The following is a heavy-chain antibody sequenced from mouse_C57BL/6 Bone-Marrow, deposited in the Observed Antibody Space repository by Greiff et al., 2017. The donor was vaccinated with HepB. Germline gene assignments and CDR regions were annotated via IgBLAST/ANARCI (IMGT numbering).Heavy chain of an antibody. Sequence: EVMLVESGGGLVQSGRSLRLSCATSGFTFSDFYMEWVRQAPGKGLEWIAASRNKANDYTTEYSASVKGRFIVSRDTSQSILYLQMNALRAEDTAIYYCARDAYGHFDYWGQGTTLTVSS. V-gene: IGHV7-1*01. CDR2: SRNKANDYTT. J-gene: IGHJ2*01. CDR3: ARDAYGHFDY. D-gene: IGHD1-1*02. CDR1: GFTFSDFY.